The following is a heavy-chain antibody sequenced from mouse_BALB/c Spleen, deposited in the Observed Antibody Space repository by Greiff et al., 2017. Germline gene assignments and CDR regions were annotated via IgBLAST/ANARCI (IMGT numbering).Heavy chain of an antibody. CDR3: ASPVTNDYFDY. V-gene: IGHV1-7*01. CDR2: INPSTGYT. J-gene: IGHJ2*01. Sequence: QVQLQQSGAELAKPGASVKMSCKASGYTFTSYWMHWVNQRPGQGLEWIGYINPSTGYTEYNQKFKDKATLTADKSSSTAYMQLSSLTSEDSAVYYCASPVTNDYFDYGGQGTTLTGSS. CDR1: GYTFTSYW. D-gene: IGHD2-3*01.